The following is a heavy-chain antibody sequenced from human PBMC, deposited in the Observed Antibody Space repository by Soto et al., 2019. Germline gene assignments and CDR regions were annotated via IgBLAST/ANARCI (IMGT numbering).Heavy chain of an antibody. CDR2: IYTSGST. V-gene: IGHV4-4*07. D-gene: IGHD6-13*01. CDR1: GGSISSYY. CDR3: ARSSYSSSWQDCDY. Sequence: QVQLQESGPGLVKPSETLSLTCTVSGGSISSYYWSWIRQPAGKGLEWIGRIYTSGSTNYNPSLKSRVTMSVDTSKNQFSLKLSSVTAADTAVYYCARSSYSSSWQDCDYWGQGTLVTVSS. J-gene: IGHJ4*02.